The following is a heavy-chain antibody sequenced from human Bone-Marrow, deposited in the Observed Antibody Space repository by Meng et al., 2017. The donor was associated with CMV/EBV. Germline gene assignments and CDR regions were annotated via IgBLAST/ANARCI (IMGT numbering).Heavy chain of an antibody. J-gene: IGHJ3*02. CDR2: INPSGGST. D-gene: IGHD2-2*01. Sequence: ASVKVSCKASGYTFTSHYMHWVRQAPGQGLEWMGIINPSGGSTSYAQKFQGRVTMTRDTSTSTVYMELNSLRPEDTAVYYCAKDWADATDIVIVPSATANGSAFDIWGQGTMVTVSS. CDR1: GYTFTSHY. V-gene: IGHV1-46*01. CDR3: AKDWADATDIVIVPSATANGSAFDI.